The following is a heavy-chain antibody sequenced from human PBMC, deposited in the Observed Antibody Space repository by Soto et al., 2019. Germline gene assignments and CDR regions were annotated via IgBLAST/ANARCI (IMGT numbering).Heavy chain of an antibody. J-gene: IGHJ4*02. CDR2: IKSKTDGGTT. Sequence: GGSLRLSCAASGFTFSNAWMNWVRQAPGKGLEWVGRIKSKTDGGTTDYAAPVKGRFTISRDDSKNTLYLQMNSLKTEDTAVYYCTTAGITYYDILTGYYIKDDWGQGTLVTVSS. D-gene: IGHD3-9*01. V-gene: IGHV3-15*07. CDR3: TTAGITYYDILTGYYIKDD. CDR1: GFTFSNAW.